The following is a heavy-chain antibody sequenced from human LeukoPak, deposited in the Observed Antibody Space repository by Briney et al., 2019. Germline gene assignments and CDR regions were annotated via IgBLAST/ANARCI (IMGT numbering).Heavy chain of an antibody. CDR1: GYTFTSYD. J-gene: IGHJ4*02. D-gene: IGHD3-22*01. CDR2: MNPNSGNT. Sequence: ASVKVSCNASGYTFTSYDINWVRQATGQGLEWMGWMNPNSGNTGYAQKFQGRVTMTRNTSISTAYMELSSLRSEDTAVYYCARGKGDSSGYHVDYWGQGTLVTVSS. V-gene: IGHV1-8*01. CDR3: ARGKGDSSGYHVDY.